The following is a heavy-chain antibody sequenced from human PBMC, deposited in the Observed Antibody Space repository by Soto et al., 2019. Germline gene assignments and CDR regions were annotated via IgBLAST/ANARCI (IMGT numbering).Heavy chain of an antibody. CDR2: IYYSGIT. CDR3: ARHGSN. V-gene: IGHV4-39*01. CDR1: GVSISNSSYY. Sequence: KPSETLSLTRTVSGVSISNSSYYWGWIRRPPGKGLEWIGTIYYSGITYYNPSLKSRVTISVDTSKNQFSLKLTSVTAADTAVYYCARHGSNWGQGTLVTVSS. J-gene: IGHJ4*02.